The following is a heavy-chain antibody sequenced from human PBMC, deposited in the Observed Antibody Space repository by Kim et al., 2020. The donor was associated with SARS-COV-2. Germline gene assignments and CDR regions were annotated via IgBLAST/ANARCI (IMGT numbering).Heavy chain of an antibody. D-gene: IGHD4-17*01. Sequence: ASVKVSCKASGYTFTSYGISWVRQAPGQGLEWMGWISAYNGNTNYAQKLQGRVTMTTDTSTSTAYMELRSLRSDDTAVYYCARDYYGDYHLPPYYYYGMDVWGQGTTVTVSS. J-gene: IGHJ6*02. CDR2: ISAYNGNT. V-gene: IGHV1-18*01. CDR3: ARDYYGDYHLPPYYYYGMDV. CDR1: GYTFTSYG.